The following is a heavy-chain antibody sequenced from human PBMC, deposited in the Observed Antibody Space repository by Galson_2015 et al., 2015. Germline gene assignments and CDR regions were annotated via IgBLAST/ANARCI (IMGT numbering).Heavy chain of an antibody. CDR2: ISYDGSNK. CDR3: AKDRGYSGYDPRFDFDY. V-gene: IGHV3-30*18. D-gene: IGHD5-12*01. Sequence: SLRLSCAASGFTFSSYGMHWVRQAPGKGLEWVAVISYDGSNKYYADSVEGRFTISRDNSKNTLYLQMNSLRAEDTAVYYCAKDRGYSGYDPRFDFDYWGQGTLVTVSS. J-gene: IGHJ4*02. CDR1: GFTFSSYG.